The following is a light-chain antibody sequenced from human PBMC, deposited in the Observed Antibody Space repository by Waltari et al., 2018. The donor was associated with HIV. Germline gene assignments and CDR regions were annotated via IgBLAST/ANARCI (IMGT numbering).Light chain of an antibody. CDR3: AAYAGRNTVV. CDR1: ASDVGAYNY. CDR2: EVF. Sequence: QSALTQPPSASGSPGHSVTISCTGKASDVGAYNYVPWYHQHPGKPPKLKIDEVFKRPAGVPDRFSGSKAGNTASLTVSGRQAEEEANYYCAAYAGRNTVVFGGGTKLIVL. V-gene: IGLV2-8*01. J-gene: IGLJ2*01.